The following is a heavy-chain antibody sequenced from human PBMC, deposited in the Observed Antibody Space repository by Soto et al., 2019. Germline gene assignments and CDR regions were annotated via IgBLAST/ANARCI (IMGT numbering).Heavy chain of an antibody. Sequence: PVKVASKSSGYTFSISVIAVARQTTGQGLEWMGWISAYTGNTHYAQKLQGRVTMTTDTSTSTAYMELRSLRSDDTAVYYCARVGSYFFAFSQWGQGTLLPVSS. CDR3: ARVGSYFFAFSQ. V-gene: IGHV1-18*01. CDR1: GYTFSISV. J-gene: IGHJ4*02. CDR2: ISAYTGNT. D-gene: IGHD1-26*01.